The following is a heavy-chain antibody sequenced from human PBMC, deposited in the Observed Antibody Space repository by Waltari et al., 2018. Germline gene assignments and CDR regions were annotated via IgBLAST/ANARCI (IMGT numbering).Heavy chain of an antibody. CDR1: EFTFSYYT. Sequence: EAQMVESGGGLVQPGGSLRLSCAASEFTFSYYTMNWVRQAPGKGLEWVSYISPSSNTIYYADSVKGRFTISRDNAKNSLYLQMNSLRAEDTAVYYCARWREYYYMDVWGKGTTVTVSS. D-gene: IGHD3-16*01. CDR3: ARWREYYYMDV. J-gene: IGHJ6*03. CDR2: ISPSSNTI. V-gene: IGHV3-48*04.